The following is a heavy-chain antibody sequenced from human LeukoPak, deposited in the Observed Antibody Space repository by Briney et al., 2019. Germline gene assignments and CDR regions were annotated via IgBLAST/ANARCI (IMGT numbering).Heavy chain of an antibody. CDR3: ARDLFGYCSGGSCLSFDY. CDR1: GFTVSSNY. V-gene: IGHV3-11*06. CDR2: ISSSSSYT. Sequence: PGGSLRLSCAASGFTVSSNYMSWVRQAPGKGLEWVSYISSSSSYTNYADSVKGRFTISRDNAKNSLYLQMNSLRAEDTAVYYCARDLFGYCSGGSCLSFDYWGQGTLVTVSS. J-gene: IGHJ4*02. D-gene: IGHD2-15*01.